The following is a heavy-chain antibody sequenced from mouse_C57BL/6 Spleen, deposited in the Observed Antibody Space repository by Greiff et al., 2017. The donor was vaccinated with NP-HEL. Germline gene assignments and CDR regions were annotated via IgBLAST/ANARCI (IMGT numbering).Heavy chain of an antibody. CDR1: GFNIKDDY. CDR3: TTSGYYGSSYAWFAY. D-gene: IGHD1-1*01. V-gene: IGHV14-4*01. Sequence: VQLKESGAELVRPGASVKLSCTASGFNIKDDYMHWVKQRPEQGLEWIGWIDPENGDTEYASKFQGKATITADTSSNTAYLQLSSLTSEDTAVYYCTTSGYYGSSYAWFAYWGQGTLVTVSA. CDR2: IDPENGDT. J-gene: IGHJ3*01.